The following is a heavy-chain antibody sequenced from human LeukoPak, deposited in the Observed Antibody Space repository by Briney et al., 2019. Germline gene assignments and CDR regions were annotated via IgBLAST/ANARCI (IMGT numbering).Heavy chain of an antibody. CDR1: GFTFSNAW. CDR3: TTDLSGSSLIDY. V-gene: IGHV3-15*01. CDR2: IKSKTDGGTT. D-gene: IGHD1-26*01. J-gene: IGHJ4*02. Sequence: KTGGSLRLSCAASGFTFSNAWMSWVRQAPGKGLEWVGRIKSKTDGGTTDYAAPVKGRFTISRDDSKNTLYLQMNSLKTEDTAVYYCTTDLSGSSLIDYWGQGTLVTVSS.